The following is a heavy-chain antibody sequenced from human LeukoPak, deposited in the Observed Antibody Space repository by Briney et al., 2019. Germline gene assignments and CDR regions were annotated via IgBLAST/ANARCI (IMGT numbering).Heavy chain of an antibody. CDR3: ASEHCSRLLYYDY. CDR2: THYSGST. Sequence: KPSQTLSLTCIVSGGSISTYYWSWIRHPPGKGLEWIGYTHYSGSTNYNPSLKSRLTISKSTSKTQYSLKLSSVSAADSAVYYYASEHCSRLLYYDYWVQGTVDTVSS. D-gene: IGHD2-15*01. J-gene: IGHJ4*02. CDR1: GGSISTYY. V-gene: IGHV4-59*01.